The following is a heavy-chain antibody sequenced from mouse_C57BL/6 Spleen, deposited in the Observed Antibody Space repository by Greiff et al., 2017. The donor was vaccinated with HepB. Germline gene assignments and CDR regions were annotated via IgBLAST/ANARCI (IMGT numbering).Heavy chain of an antibody. D-gene: IGHD1-1*01. Sequence: ESGPGLVKPSQSLSLTCSVTGYSITSGYYWNWIRQFPGNKLEWMGYISYDGSNNYNPSLKNRISITRDTSKNQFFLKLNSVTTEDTATYYCARDLYYGSRGAMDYWGQGTSVTVSS. CDR3: ARDLYYGSRGAMDY. CDR1: GYSITSGYY. CDR2: ISYDGSN. J-gene: IGHJ4*01. V-gene: IGHV3-6*01.